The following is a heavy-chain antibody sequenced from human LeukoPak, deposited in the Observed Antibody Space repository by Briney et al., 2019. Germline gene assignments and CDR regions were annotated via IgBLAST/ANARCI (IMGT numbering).Heavy chain of an antibody. D-gene: IGHD3-3*01. J-gene: IGHJ3*02. V-gene: IGHV3-72*01. CDR3: AKDQGFRGIFGVVSFAFDI. CDR1: GFTFGDYY. Sequence: GGSLRLSCAASGFTFGDYYMDWVRQAPGTGLEWVGRTRSRGHNFDTRYAASVQGRFTVSRGHSENLVFLQMNSLKTEDTAVYYCAKDQGFRGIFGVVSFAFDIWGQGTMVTVSS. CDR2: TRSRGHNFDT.